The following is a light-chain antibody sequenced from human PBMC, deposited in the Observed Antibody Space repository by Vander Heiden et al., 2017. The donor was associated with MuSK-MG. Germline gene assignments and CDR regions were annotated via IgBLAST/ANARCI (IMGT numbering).Light chain of an antibody. CDR1: SSDVGNF. J-gene: IGLJ3*02. V-gene: IGLV2-23*01. CDR3: CSNAGSSTV. Sequence: QSALTQPASVSGSPGQSITISCIGISSDVGNFVSWYQQHPGKAPKVRIYEASKRPSGVSNRFSGSKSGNTASLTISGLQAEDEAYYYCCSNAGSSTVCGGGTKLTVL. CDR2: EAS.